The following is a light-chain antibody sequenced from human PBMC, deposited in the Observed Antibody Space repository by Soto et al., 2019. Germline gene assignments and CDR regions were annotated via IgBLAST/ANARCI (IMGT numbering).Light chain of an antibody. V-gene: IGKV3-20*01. CDR2: GAS. J-gene: IGKJ4*01. Sequence: EIVLTQSPGTLSLSPGERATLSCRASQSVSSSYLAWHQPKPGQAPRLLIYGASRRASGIPDKFSGGGSGTDFTLTISRLEPEDFAENYFQQYGTTSLTLGGGTKVQIK. CDR1: QSVSSSY. CDR3: QQYGTTSLT.